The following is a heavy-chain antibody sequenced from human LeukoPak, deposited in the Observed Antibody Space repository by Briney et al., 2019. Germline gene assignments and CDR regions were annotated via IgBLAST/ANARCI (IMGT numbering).Heavy chain of an antibody. CDR2: ISGSGGRT. Sequence: GGSLRLSCAASGFTFSSYAMSWVRQAPGKGLEWVSAISGSGGRTYYADSVKGRFTISRDNSKNTMYLQMNSLRAEDTAVYYCAKTTTVTRVVNYWGQGTLVTVSS. CDR3: AKTTTVTRVVNY. D-gene: IGHD4-17*01. CDR1: GFTFSSYA. V-gene: IGHV3-23*01. J-gene: IGHJ4*02.